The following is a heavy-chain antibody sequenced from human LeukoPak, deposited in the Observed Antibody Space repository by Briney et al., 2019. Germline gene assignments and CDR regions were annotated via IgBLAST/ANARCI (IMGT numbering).Heavy chain of an antibody. V-gene: IGHV3-23*01. Sequence: TGGSLRLSCAASGFTFRSYAMSWVRQAPGKGLEWVSGISGSGESTYYAASVKGRVTMSRDSSKNTLYLQMTSLRADDTAVYYCAKDETNWANPHYFDYWGQGTLVTVSS. CDR3: AKDETNWANPHYFDY. J-gene: IGHJ4*02. CDR1: GFTFRSYA. D-gene: IGHD7-27*01. CDR2: ISGSGEST.